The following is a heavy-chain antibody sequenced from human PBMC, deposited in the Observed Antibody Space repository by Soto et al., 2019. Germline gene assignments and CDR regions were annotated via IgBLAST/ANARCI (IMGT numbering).Heavy chain of an antibody. CDR1: GYTFTSYD. V-gene: IGHV1-8*01. CDR2: MNPNSGNT. CDR3: ARGIAARNSRDY. D-gene: IGHD6-6*01. Sequence: QVQLVQYGAEVKKPGASVKVSCKASGYTFTSYDINWVRQATGQGLEWMGWMNPNSGNTGYAQKFQGRVTMTRNTSRSTAYMELSSLRSEDTAVYYCARGIAARNSRDYWGQGTLVTVSS. J-gene: IGHJ4*02.